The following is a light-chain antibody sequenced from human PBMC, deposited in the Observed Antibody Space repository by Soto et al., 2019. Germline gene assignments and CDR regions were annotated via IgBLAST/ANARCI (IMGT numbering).Light chain of an antibody. J-gene: IGKJ5*01. CDR3: QQRSNWPAIT. CDR2: DAS. CDR1: QSVSSY. V-gene: IGKV3-11*01. Sequence: EIVLTQSPATLSLSPGERATLSCRASQSVSSYLAWYQQKPGQAPRLLIYDASNMATGIPARFSGSGSGTDFTLTISSLEPEDFAVYYCQQRSNWPAITFGQGTRLEIK.